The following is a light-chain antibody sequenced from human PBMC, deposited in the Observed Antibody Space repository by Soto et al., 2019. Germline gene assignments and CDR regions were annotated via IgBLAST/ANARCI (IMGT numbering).Light chain of an antibody. V-gene: IGKV1-39*01. CDR3: HQSYDNPGT. CDR2: AAS. CDR1: QTVNNY. Sequence: DLQMTQSPSSLSASVGDRITITCRASQTVNNYLNWYQHKPGQAPKLLIYAASRLHSGVPSRFSGSGSGNHFTLTISSVQPDDFASYFCHQSYDNPGTFGQGTKVDFK. J-gene: IGKJ1*01.